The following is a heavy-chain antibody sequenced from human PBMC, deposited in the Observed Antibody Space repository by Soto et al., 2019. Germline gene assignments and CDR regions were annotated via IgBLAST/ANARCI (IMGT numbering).Heavy chain of an antibody. V-gene: IGHV3-48*02. CDR3: ARDGRLAVAGPPLCFDP. J-gene: IGHJ5*02. CDR1: GFTFSSYS. D-gene: IGHD6-19*01. Sequence: EVQLVESGGGLVQPGGSLRLSCAASGFTFSSYSMNWVRQAPGKGLEWVSYISSSSSTIYYADSVKGRFTISRDNSKNSLYLQMNSLRDEDTAVYYCARDGRLAVAGPPLCFDPWGQGTLVTVSS. CDR2: ISSSSSTI.